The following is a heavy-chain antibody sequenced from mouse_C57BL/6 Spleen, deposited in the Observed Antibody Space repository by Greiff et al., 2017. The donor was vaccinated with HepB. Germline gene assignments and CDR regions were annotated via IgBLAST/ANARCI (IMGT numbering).Heavy chain of an antibody. CDR1: GFNIKDDY. J-gene: IGHJ4*01. CDR3: TTGSRNYPYYYAMDC. CDR2: IDPENGDT. Sequence: VQLQQSGAELVRPGASVKLSCTASGFNIKDDYMHWVKQSPEQGLEWIGWIDPENGDTEYASKFQGKATITADTSSNTAYLQLSSLTSEDTAVYYCTTGSRNYPYYYAMDCWGQGTSVTVSS. V-gene: IGHV14-4*01. D-gene: IGHD2-1*01.